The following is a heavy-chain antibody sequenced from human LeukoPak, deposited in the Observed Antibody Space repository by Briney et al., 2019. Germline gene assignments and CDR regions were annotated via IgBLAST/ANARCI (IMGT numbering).Heavy chain of an antibody. Sequence: GGSLRLSCVASGFTFSNAWMSWVRQAPGKGLEWVGRIKSKTDGGTTDYAAPVKGRFTISRDDSKNTLSLQMNSLKTEDTAMYYCTTDVNDCSGGTCYFGRYWGQGTLVTVSS. CDR1: GFTFSNAW. J-gene: IGHJ4*02. D-gene: IGHD2-15*01. CDR3: TTDVNDCSGGTCYFGRY. CDR2: IKSKTDGGTT. V-gene: IGHV3-15*01.